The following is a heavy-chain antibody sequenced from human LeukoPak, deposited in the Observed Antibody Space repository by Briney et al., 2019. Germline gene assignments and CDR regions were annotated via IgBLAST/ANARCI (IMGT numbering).Heavy chain of an antibody. CDR3: AKGFCSSSSCYRDYYYYMDV. D-gene: IGHD2-2*02. J-gene: IGHJ6*03. V-gene: IGHV3-74*01. CDR2: TNYDGSYT. Sequence: GVSLRLSWVASRFTLSSYWMNWGRQAPGKRLVWVARTNYDGSYTDYADSVKGRFIISRDNAKNTRYLQMNSLRAEDTAVYYCAKGFCSSSSCYRDYYYYMDVWGKGTTVTVSS. CDR1: RFTLSSYW.